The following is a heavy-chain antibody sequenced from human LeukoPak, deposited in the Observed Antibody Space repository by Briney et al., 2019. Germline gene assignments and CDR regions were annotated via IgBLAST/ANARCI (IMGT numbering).Heavy chain of an antibody. CDR2: ISVSGGST. D-gene: IGHD1-26*01. CDR1: GLTFSSYT. CDR3: AKDQNGREQPEAFDY. J-gene: IGHJ4*02. V-gene: IGHV3-23*01. Sequence: PGGSLRLSCAASGLTFSSYTMSWVRQAPGQGLEWVSAISVSGGSTYYADSVKGRFTISRDNSKNTLYLQMSSLRAEDTAVYYCAKDQNGREQPEAFDYWGQGTLVAVSS.